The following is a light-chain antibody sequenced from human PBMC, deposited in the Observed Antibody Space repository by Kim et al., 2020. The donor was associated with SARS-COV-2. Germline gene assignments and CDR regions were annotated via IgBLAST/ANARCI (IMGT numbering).Light chain of an antibody. V-gene: IGLV6-57*03. Sequence: SESPGKTVTISCTRSSGRIASNFVQWYQQRPGSAPTSVIYEDNQRPSWVPDRFSGSIYDSSNSASLTISGLKTEDEADYYCQSGRLFGGGTQLTVL. CDR2: EDN. CDR1: SGRIASNF. CDR3: QSGRL. J-gene: IGLJ2*01.